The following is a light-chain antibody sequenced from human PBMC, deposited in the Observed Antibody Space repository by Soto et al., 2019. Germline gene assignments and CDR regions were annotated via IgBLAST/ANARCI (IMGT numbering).Light chain of an antibody. Sequence: DIQMTQSPSSLSASVGDRVAITYRASQSISSYLNWYQQKPGKAPKLLIYAASSLQSGVLSRFSGSGSGTDFTLIISSLQPEDFATYYCQQSYSTPLTFGQGTKVDIK. V-gene: IGKV1-39*01. CDR2: AAS. CDR3: QQSYSTPLT. CDR1: QSISSY. J-gene: IGKJ1*01.